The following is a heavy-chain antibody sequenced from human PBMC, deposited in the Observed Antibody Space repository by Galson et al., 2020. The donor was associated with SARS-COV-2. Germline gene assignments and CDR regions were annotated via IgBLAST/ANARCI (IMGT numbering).Heavy chain of an antibody. D-gene: IGHD2-21*01. CDR1: GGSISNYY. CDR3: ASGEVVKHLDDYFYYFGMDV. CDR2: ISYSGST. V-gene: IGHV4-59*08. J-gene: IGHJ6*02. Sequence: SETLSLTCTVSGGSISNYYWTWIRQPPGRGLEWIGYISYSGSTKYNASLKSRVTISVDTSKNQFSLNLTSVSAADTAVYYCASGEVVKHLDDYFYYFGMDVWGLGTTVTVSS.